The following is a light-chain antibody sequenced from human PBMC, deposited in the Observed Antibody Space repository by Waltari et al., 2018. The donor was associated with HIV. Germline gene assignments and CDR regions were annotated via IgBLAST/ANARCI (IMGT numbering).Light chain of an antibody. CDR3: CSYAGSSTLL. CDR2: DVS. Sequence: HSALTQPASVSGSPGQSITISCTGASSDVGGYNYVPWYQQHPGKAPKLMIYDVSERPSGVSNRFSGSKSGNTASLTISGLQAEDEADYNCCSYAGSSTLLFGGGTKVTVL. CDR1: SSDVGGYNY. V-gene: IGLV2-23*02. J-gene: IGLJ2*01.